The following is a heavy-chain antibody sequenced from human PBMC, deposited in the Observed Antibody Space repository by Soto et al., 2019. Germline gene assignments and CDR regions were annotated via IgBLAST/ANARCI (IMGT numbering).Heavy chain of an antibody. CDR1: GGSFSGYY. Sequence: QVQLQQWGAGLLKPSETLSLTCAVYGGSFSGYYWSWIRQPPGKGLEWIGEINHSGSTNYNPSLQRCVTRSVDTSKNQFSLKLSSVTAADTAVYYCARLGGYHKTQIYDYYYGMDVWGQGTTVTVSS. D-gene: IGHD3-10*01. V-gene: IGHV4-34*01. J-gene: IGHJ6*02. CDR3: ARLGGYHKTQIYDYYYGMDV. CDR2: INHSGST.